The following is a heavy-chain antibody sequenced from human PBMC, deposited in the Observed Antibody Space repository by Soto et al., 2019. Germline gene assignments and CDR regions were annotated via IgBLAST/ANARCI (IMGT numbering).Heavy chain of an antibody. V-gene: IGHV3-66*01. CDR3: ARDPTDYGGNSGY. D-gene: IGHD4-17*01. Sequence: GGSLRLSCAASGFTVSSNYMSWVRQAPGKGLEWVSVIYSGGSTYYADSVKGRFTISRDNSKNTLYLQMNSLRAEDTAVYYCARDPTDYGGNSGYWGQGTLVTVSS. CDR1: GFTVSSNY. J-gene: IGHJ4*02. CDR2: IYSGGST.